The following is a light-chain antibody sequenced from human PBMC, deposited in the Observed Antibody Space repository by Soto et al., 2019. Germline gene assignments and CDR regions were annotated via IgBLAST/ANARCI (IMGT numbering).Light chain of an antibody. J-gene: IGKJ1*01. CDR2: GAS. CDR1: QSITSSY. Sequence: ENVLTQSPGTLSVSPGDRATPSCRASQSITSSYLAWYQQKPGQAPRLLIYGASTRATGIPARCSGSGSGTEFTLTISRLEPEDFAVYFCQQYGNSPTFGRGTKVDIK. CDR3: QQYGNSPT. V-gene: IGKV3-20*01.